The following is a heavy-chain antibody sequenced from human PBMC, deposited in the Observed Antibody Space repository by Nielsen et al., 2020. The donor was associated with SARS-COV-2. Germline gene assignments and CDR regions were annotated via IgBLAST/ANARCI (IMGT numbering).Heavy chain of an antibody. D-gene: IGHD3-3*01. V-gene: IGHV1-2*06. CDR1: GYTFTGYY. CDR3: AKVGPMNYDFWSAYFPGAFHWFDP. CDR2: INPNSGVT. J-gene: IGHJ5*02. Sequence: ASVKVSCKASGYTFTGYYIHWVRQAPGQGLEWMGRINPNSGVTEYAQKFQGRVTMTTDTSISTASMELNSLRSDDTAVYYCAKVGPMNYDFWSAYFPGAFHWFDPWGQGTLVTVSS.